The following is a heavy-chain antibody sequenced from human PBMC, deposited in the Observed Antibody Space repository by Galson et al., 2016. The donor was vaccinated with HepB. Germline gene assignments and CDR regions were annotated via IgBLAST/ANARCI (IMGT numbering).Heavy chain of an antibody. D-gene: IGHD2-15*01. Sequence: SETLSLTCDVYGGSPSSYYWSWIRQPPGKGLEWIGEITNSGTINYSPSLKSRVTISADTSKNQFSLKVSSVTAADTAMYYCARGRHGGAASWGQGTLVIVSS. CDR1: GGSPSSYY. CDR3: ARGRHGGAAS. J-gene: IGHJ4*02. CDR2: ITNSGTI. V-gene: IGHV4-34*01.